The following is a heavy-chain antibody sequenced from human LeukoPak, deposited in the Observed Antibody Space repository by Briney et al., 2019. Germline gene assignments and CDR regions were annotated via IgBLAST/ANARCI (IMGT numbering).Heavy chain of an antibody. D-gene: IGHD3-10*01. CDR3: ARALVRGVIITWPDY. CDR1: GYTFTGYY. CDR2: INPSSGGT. Sequence: ASVKVSCKASGYTFTGYYMHWVRQAPGQGLEWMGWINPSSGGTNYAQKFQGRVTMTRDTSISTAYMELSRLRSDDTAVYYCARALVRGVIITWPDYWGQGTLVTVSS. V-gene: IGHV1-2*02. J-gene: IGHJ4*02.